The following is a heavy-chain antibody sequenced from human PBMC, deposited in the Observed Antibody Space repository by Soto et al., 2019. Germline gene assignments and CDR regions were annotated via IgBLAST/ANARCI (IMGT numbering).Heavy chain of an antibody. CDR3: AADMIVVVNSDDYYYGMDV. J-gene: IGHJ6*02. D-gene: IGHD3-22*01. V-gene: IGHV1-69*13. Sequence: GASVKVSCKASGGTFSSYAISWVRQAPGQGLEWMGGIIPIFGTANYAQKFQGRVTITADESTSTAYMELSSLRSEDTAVYYCAADMIVVVNSDDYYYGMDVWGQGTTVTVSS. CDR2: IIPIFGTA. CDR1: GGTFSSYA.